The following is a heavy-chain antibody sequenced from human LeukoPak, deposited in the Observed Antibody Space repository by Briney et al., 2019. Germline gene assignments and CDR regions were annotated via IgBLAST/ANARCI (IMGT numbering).Heavy chain of an antibody. CDR3: ATLAVAGIAYYYGMDV. J-gene: IGHJ6*02. Sequence: GGSLRLSCAASGFTVSSNYMSWVRQAPGEGLEWVSIIYSGGSTYYVDSVKGRFTISRDNPKNTLYLQMNSLRAEDTAVYYCATLAVAGIAYYYGMDVWGQGTTVTVSS. D-gene: IGHD6-19*01. CDR1: GFTVSSNY. V-gene: IGHV3-66*01. CDR2: IYSGGST.